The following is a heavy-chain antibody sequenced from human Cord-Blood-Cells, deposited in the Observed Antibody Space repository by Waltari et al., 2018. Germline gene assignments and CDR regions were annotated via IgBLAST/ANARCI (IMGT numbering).Heavy chain of an antibody. CDR1: D. CDR2: MNPNSGNT. CDR3: ARAEDEGKHPGY. D-gene: IGHD3-10*01. Sequence: DINWVRQATGQGLEWMGWMNPNSGNTGYAQKFQGRVTMTRNTSTSTAYMELSSLRSEDTAVYYCARAEDEGKHPGYWAQGTLVTVSS. J-gene: IGHJ4*02. V-gene: IGHV1-8*01.